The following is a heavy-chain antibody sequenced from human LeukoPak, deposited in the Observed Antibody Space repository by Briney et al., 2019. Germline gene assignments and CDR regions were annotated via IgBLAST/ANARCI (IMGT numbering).Heavy chain of an antibody. CDR3: TKRRQEGW. V-gene: IGHV3-15*01. D-gene: IGHD6-25*01. J-gene: IGHJ4*02. Sequence: PGGSLRLSCVASGFIFSDAWMSWVRQAPGKGLEWVGRNKSKIVGGTIDYAAPVKGRFTISRDDTRNTLYLQMNILKSEDTAVYYCTKRRQEGWWGEGTLVTVSS. CDR1: GFIFSDAW. CDR2: NKSKIVGGTI.